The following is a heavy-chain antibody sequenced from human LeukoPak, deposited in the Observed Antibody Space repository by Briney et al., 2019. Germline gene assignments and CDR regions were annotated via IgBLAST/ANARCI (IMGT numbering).Heavy chain of an antibody. CDR3: GRDGTGSATSY. Sequence: GGSLRLSCSASGFTVDDYGMSWVRQAPGKGLEWVSGINLNGGKTDYLAPVKGRFTISTDNAKNAHYLPMISLRIEDTAFNYCGRDGTGSATSYWGQGTLVTVSS. V-gene: IGHV3-20*04. CDR2: INLNGGKT. J-gene: IGHJ4*02. CDR1: GFTVDDYG. D-gene: IGHD2-2*01.